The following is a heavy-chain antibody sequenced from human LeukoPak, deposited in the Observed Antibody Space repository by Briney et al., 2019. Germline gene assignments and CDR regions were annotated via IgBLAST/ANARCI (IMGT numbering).Heavy chain of an antibody. CDR1: GFTFSSYS. J-gene: IGHJ4*02. Sequence: GGSLRLSCAASGFTFSSYSMNWVRQAPGKGLEWVSYISSSSSTIYYADSVKGRFTISRDNAKNSLYLQMNSLRAEDTAVYYCARVKGFDYWGQGTLVTVPS. CDR3: ARVKGFDY. CDR2: ISSSSSTI. V-gene: IGHV3-48*01.